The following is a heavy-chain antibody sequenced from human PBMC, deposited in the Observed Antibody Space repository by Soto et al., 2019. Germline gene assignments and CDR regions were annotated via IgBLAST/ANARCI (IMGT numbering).Heavy chain of an antibody. J-gene: IGHJ4*02. CDR1: GGSFKNYP. CDR2: IIPIFGTA. D-gene: IGHD2-8*01. CDR3: ARDGVCLQPRNYFDY. Sequence: QVQLVQSGAEVKKPGSSVKVSCKASGGSFKNYPITWLRQAPGQGLEWVGGIIPIFGTANYAQGFQGRLTITADATTSSAYMELSRLRSEDTAVYYCARDGVCLQPRNYFDYWGQGTLVTGAS. V-gene: IGHV1-69*01.